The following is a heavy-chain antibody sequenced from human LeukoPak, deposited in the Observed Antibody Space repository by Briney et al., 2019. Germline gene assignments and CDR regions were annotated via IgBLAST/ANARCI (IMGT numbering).Heavy chain of an antibody. CDR1: GFTFSSYD. CDR2: IRYEGSNK. J-gene: IGHJ6*03. Sequence: GGSLRLSCAASGFTFSSYDMHWVRQAPGKGLEWVAFIRYEGSNKYYADSVKGRFTISRDNSKNTLYLQMNTVRAEDTAVDYCAKPLQAYYYMDVWGKGTTVTVSS. V-gene: IGHV3-30*02. CDR3: AKPLQAYYYMDV.